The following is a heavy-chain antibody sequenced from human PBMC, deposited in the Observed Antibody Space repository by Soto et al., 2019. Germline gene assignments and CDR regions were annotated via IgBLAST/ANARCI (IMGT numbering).Heavy chain of an antibody. CDR1: GFSFRSDW. D-gene: IGHD1-26*01. V-gene: IGHV3-7*04. CDR2: TNQDGSEK. Sequence: EDQLVESGGGLVQPGGSLRLTCAVSGFSFRSDWMNWVRQAPGKGLEWVARTNQDGSEKYYLDSVKGRFTIFRDNAKNSLYLQMNSLRAEDTAVYYCSGGVGDAIWGQGTLVTVSS. J-gene: IGHJ4*02. CDR3: SGGVGDAI.